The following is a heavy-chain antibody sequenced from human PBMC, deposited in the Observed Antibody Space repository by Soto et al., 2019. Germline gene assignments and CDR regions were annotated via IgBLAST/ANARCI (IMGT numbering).Heavy chain of an antibody. Sequence: ASVKVSWKASGYTFTSYYMHWVRQAPGQGLEWMGIINPSGGSTSYAQKFQGRVTMTRDTSTSTVYMELSSLRSEDTAVYYCARDWKVYCSSTSCSNFDYWGQGTLVTVSS. CDR2: INPSGGST. CDR3: ARDWKVYCSSTSCSNFDY. J-gene: IGHJ4*02. V-gene: IGHV1-46*01. D-gene: IGHD2-2*01. CDR1: GYTFTSYY.